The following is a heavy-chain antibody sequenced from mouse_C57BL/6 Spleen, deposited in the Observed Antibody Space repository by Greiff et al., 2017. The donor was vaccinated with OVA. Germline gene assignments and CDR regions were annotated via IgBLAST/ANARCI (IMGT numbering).Heavy chain of an antibody. CDR3: TRGITKDYFDY. CDR2: IDPETGGT. Sequence: VQLQQSGAELVRPGASVTLSCKASGYTFTDYEMHWVKQTPVHGLEWIGAIDPETGGTAYNQKFKGKAILTADKSSSTAYMGLRSLTSEDSAVYYCTRGITKDYFDYWGQGTTLTVSS. CDR1: GYTFTDYE. V-gene: IGHV1-15*01. J-gene: IGHJ2*01. D-gene: IGHD1-1*01.